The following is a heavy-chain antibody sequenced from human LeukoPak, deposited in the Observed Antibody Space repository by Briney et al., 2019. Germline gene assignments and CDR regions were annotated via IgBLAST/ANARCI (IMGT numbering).Heavy chain of an antibody. CDR2: ISSSSSYI. CDR1: GLTFSSYS. D-gene: IGHD6-19*01. CDR3: AKDIVAVAGGDYYGMDV. J-gene: IGHJ6*02. Sequence: GGSLRLSCAASGLTFSSYSMNWVRQAPGKGLEWVSSISSSSSYIYYADSVKGRFTISRDNAKNSLYLQMNSLRAEDTALYYCAKDIVAVAGGDYYGMDVWGQGTTVTVSS. V-gene: IGHV3-21*04.